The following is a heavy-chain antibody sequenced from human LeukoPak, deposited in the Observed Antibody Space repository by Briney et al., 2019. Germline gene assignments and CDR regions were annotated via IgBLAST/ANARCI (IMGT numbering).Heavy chain of an antibody. CDR2: ISSSSGTI. J-gene: IGHJ5*02. V-gene: IGHV3-48*02. D-gene: IGHD3-22*01. CDR3: ARAYYDRGNWFDP. Sequence: GGSLRLSCAASGFTFSSYSMNWVRQAPGKGLEWVSYISSSSGTIYYADSVKGRFTISRDNAKNSLYLQMNSLRDEDTAVYYCARAYYDRGNWFDPWGQGTLVTVSS. CDR1: GFTFSSYS.